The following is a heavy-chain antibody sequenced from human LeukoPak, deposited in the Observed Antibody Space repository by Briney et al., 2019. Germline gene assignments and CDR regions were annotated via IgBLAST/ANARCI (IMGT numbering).Heavy chain of an antibody. CDR1: GYTFTSYD. D-gene: IGHD4-23*01. Sequence: ASVKVSCKASGYTFTSYDINWVRQATGQWLEWMGWMNPNSGNTGYAQKFQGRVTITRDTSISTAYMELSSLRSEDTAVYYCARDYGGNSGWFDPWGQGTLVTVSS. J-gene: IGHJ5*02. CDR3: ARDYGGNSGWFDP. V-gene: IGHV1-8*03. CDR2: MNPNSGNT.